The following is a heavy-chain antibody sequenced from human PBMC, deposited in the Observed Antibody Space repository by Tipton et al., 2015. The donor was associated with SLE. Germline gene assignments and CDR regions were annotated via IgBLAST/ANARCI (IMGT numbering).Heavy chain of an antibody. D-gene: IGHD3-3*01. V-gene: IGHV4-39*07. Sequence: LRLSCTVSDGSIRSTNYYWGWIRQPPGKGLEWIGSIFYTGSTYYNPSLKSRVSFSIDTSKHQFSLKLNSVTAADTAVYYCARMGYAFWTNYADYWGQGTLVTVSS. CDR3: ARMGYAFWTNYADY. CDR2: IFYTGST. CDR1: DGSIRSTNYY. J-gene: IGHJ4*02.